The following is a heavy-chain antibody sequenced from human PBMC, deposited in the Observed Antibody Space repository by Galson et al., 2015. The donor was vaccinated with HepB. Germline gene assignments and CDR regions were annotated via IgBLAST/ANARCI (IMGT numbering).Heavy chain of an antibody. D-gene: IGHD6-19*01. CDR2: ISAYNGNT. Sequence: SVKVSCKASGYTFTSYGISWVRQAPGQGLEWMGWISAYNGNTNYAQKLQGRVTMTTDTSTSTACMELRSLRSDDTAVYYCARGEGEVWLVGAFDIWGQGTMVTVSS. CDR1: GYTFTSYG. J-gene: IGHJ3*02. CDR3: ARGEGEVWLVGAFDI. V-gene: IGHV1-18*01.